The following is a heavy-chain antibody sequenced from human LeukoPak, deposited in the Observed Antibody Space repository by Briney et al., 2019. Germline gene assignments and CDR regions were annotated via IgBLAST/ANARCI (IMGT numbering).Heavy chain of an antibody. V-gene: IGHV4-59*01. J-gene: IGHJ4*02. CDR3: ARAGGSYFDY. CDR1: GDSIRTSF. D-gene: IGHD3-10*01. CDR2: ISYNGGT. Sequence: SETLSLTCTVSGDSIRTSFWSWIRQPPGKGLEWIAYISYNGGTNYNPSLKSRVTISLDTSRNYFSLRLTSVTAADTAVYYCARAGGSYFDYWGQGTLVTVSS.